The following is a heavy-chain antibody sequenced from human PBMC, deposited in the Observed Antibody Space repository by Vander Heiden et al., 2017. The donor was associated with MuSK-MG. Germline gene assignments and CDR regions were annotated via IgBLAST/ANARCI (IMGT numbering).Heavy chain of an antibody. CDR2: IYSGGST. V-gene: IGHV3-53*02. Sequence: EVQLVETGGGLIQPGGSLRLSCAASGFTVSSNYMSWVRQAPGKGLEWVSVIYSGGSTDYADSVKGRFTISRDNSKNTLYLKMNSLRAEDTAVYYCARRNYFDYWGQGTLVTVSS. J-gene: IGHJ4*02. CDR3: ARRNYFDY. CDR1: GFTVSSNY.